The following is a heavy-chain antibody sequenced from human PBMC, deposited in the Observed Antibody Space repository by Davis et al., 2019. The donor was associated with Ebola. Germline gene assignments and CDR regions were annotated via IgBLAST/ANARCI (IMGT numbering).Heavy chain of an antibody. J-gene: IGHJ6*02. CDR2: IKQEGSES. Sequence: GESLNIPCAASGFTLSSYWMNWVRQAPGKGLEWVANIKQEGSESYYVDSVKGRFTISRDNAKNSMYLQMNSLRAEETAVYYCTSPWITTEGTGPVWGQGTTVTVSS. V-gene: IGHV3-7*01. CDR3: TSPWITTEGTGPV. CDR1: GFTLSSYW. D-gene: IGHD4-11*01.